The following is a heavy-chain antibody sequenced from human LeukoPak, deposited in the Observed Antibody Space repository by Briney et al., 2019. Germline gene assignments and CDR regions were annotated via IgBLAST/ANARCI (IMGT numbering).Heavy chain of an antibody. V-gene: IGHV3-30-3*01. J-gene: IGHJ4*02. Sequence: PGGSLRLSCAASGFTFSSYAMHWVRQAPGKGLEWVAVISYDGSNKYYADSVKGRFTISRDNSKNTLYLQMNSLRAEDTAVYYCARDDSDYYDSSGTVDYWGQGTLVTVSS. CDR3: ARDDSDYYDSSGTVDY. CDR2: ISYDGSNK. CDR1: GFTFSSYA. D-gene: IGHD3-22*01.